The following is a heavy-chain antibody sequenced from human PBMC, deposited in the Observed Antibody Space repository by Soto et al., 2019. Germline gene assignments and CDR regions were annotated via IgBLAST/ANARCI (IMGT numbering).Heavy chain of an antibody. CDR3: AATNPELYNYFDR. Sequence: GPSVKVSCKASGFAFADSAVQWVRQARGQRLEGIGWIVADSGNTKYAQRFQERVTISRDMSTGTAYMELSSLRSEDTAVDYCAATNPELYNYFDRWGQGTLITVCS. D-gene: IGHD2-8*01. CDR1: GFAFADSA. V-gene: IGHV1-58*01. CDR2: IVADSGNT. J-gene: IGHJ4*02.